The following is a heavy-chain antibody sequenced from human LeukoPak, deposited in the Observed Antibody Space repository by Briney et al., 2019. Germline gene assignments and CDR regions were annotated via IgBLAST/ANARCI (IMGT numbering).Heavy chain of an antibody. CDR2: ISNDGSNK. D-gene: IGHD1-26*01. CDR3: AKELGATGESDAFDI. V-gene: IGHV3-30*18. Sequence: GRSLRLSCAASGFTFGSYGMHWIRQAPGKGLEWVAVISNDGSNKYYADSVKGRFTISRDNSKNTLYLQMNSLRAEDTAVYYCAKELGATGESDAFDIWGQGTRVTVSS. CDR1: GFTFGSYG. J-gene: IGHJ3*02.